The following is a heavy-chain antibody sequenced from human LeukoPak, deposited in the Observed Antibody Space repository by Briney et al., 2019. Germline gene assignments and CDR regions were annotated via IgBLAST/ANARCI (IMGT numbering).Heavy chain of an antibody. J-gene: IGHJ6*02. Sequence: ASVTVSCKASGYTFTSYYMHWVRQAPGQGLEWMGIINPSGGSTSYAQKFQGRVTMTRDTSTSTVYMELSSLRSEDTAVYYCARDFYDYYGMDVWGQGTTVTVSS. CDR2: INPSGGST. CDR1: GYTFTSYY. CDR3: ARDFYDYYGMDV. V-gene: IGHV1-46*01.